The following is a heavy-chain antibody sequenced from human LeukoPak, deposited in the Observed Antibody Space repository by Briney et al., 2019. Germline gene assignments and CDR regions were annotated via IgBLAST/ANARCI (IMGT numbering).Heavy chain of an antibody. V-gene: IGHV5-51*01. CDR2: IFPGDSDT. Sequence: GESLKISCKDSGYIFPSYWIGWVRQMPGKGLEWMGIIFPGDSDTRYSPSFQGQVTISADKSISTAYLQWSSLKASDTAMYYCARRPVSSDSPRHAFDIWGQGTMVTVSS. CDR1: GYIFPSYW. J-gene: IGHJ3*02. D-gene: IGHD3-22*01. CDR3: ARRPVSSDSPRHAFDI.